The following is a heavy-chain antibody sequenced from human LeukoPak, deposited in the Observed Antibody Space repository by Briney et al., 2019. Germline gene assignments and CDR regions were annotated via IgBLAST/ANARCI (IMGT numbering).Heavy chain of an antibody. CDR3: ARTNSQARDYYYYMYV. CDR1: GFTFTTYW. Sequence: PGGSLRLSCAASGFTFTTYWMSWVRQAPGQGLEWVANINQDGNEKYYVDSVKGRFTMSRDNAKNSLYLQMNSLRADDTAVYYCARTNSQARDYYYYMYVWGKGTTVTVSS. V-gene: IGHV3-7*01. D-gene: IGHD1-7*01. CDR2: INQDGNEK. J-gene: IGHJ6*03.